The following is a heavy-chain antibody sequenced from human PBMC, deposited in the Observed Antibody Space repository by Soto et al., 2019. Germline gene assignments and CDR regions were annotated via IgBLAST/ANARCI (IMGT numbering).Heavy chain of an antibody. D-gene: IGHD1-26*01. J-gene: IGHJ4*02. CDR2: ISAYSGNT. CDR3: ASGRYGDY. CDR1: GYTFTTYG. Sequence: QVQLVQSGAEVKKPGASVKVSCKASGYTFTTYGIRWVRQAPGQGLEWVGWISAYSGNTKYAQKLQGRVTVTTDTSTSTAYMEVRSLRSGDTAVYYCASGRYGDYWGQGTLVTTSS. V-gene: IGHV1-18*01.